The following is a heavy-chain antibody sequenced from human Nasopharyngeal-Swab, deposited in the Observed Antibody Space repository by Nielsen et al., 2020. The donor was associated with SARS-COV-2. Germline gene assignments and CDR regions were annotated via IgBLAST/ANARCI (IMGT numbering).Heavy chain of an antibody. Sequence: SDTLSLTCAVYGGSFSGYYWSWIRQPPGKGLEWIGEINHSGSTNYNPSLKSRVTISVDTSKNQFSLKLSSVTAADTAVYYCAGAIPTPDPNWFDPWGQGTLVTVSS. CDR1: GGSFSGYY. J-gene: IGHJ5*02. CDR3: AGAIPTPDPNWFDP. D-gene: IGHD2-15*01. CDR2: INHSGST. V-gene: IGHV4-34*01.